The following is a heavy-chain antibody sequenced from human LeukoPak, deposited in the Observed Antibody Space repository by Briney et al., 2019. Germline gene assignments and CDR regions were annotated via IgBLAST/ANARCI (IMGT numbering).Heavy chain of an antibody. V-gene: IGHV3-30-3*01. J-gene: IGHJ4*02. Sequence: GGSLRLSCAASGFTFSSYAMHWVRQAPGKGLEWVAVISYDGCNKYYADSVKGRFTISRDNSKNTLYLQMNSLRAEDTAVYYCARDGSLFDYWGQGTLVTVSS. CDR1: GFTFSSYA. CDR3: ARDGSLFDY. CDR2: ISYDGCNK.